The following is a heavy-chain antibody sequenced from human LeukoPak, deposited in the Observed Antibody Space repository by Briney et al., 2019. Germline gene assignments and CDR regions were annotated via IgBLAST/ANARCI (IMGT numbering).Heavy chain of an antibody. Sequence: ASVKVSCKASGGTFSSYAISWVRQAPGQGLEWMGGIIPIFGTANYAQEFQGRVTITADESTSTAYMELSSLRSEDTAVYYCARVGVRGRGYFDYWGQGTLVTVSS. CDR1: GGTFSSYA. J-gene: IGHJ4*02. D-gene: IGHD3-10*01. CDR2: IIPIFGTA. CDR3: ARVGVRGRGYFDY. V-gene: IGHV1-69*13.